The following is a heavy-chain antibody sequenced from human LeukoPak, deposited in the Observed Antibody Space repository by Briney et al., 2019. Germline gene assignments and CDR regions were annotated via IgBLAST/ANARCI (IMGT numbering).Heavy chain of an antibody. V-gene: IGHV3-21*01. J-gene: IGHJ5*02. D-gene: IGHD3-9*01. CDR1: GFTFSSYS. CDR3: ARDRNLDWLLLSHNWFDP. Sequence: GGSLRLSCAASGFTFSSYSMNWVRQAPGKGLEWVSSISSSSSYIYYADSVKGRFTISRDNAKNSLYLQMNSLRAEDTAVYYCARDRNLDWLLLSHNWFDPWGQGTLVTVSS. CDR2: ISSSSSYI.